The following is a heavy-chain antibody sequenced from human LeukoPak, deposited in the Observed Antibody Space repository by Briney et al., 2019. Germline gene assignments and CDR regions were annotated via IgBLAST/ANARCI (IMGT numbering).Heavy chain of an antibody. CDR2: INLNSGDT. Sequence: ASVKVSCKASGYTFTGYYMRWVRQAPGQGLEWMGGINLNSGDTNYAQKFHGRVTMATDTSISTAYMDVSMRRSDDTVVYYCARGVALEYGDYSPFDYWGQGTLVTVSS. CDR3: ARGVALEYGDYSPFDY. V-gene: IGHV1-2*05. CDR1: GYTFTGYY. J-gene: IGHJ4*02. D-gene: IGHD4-17*01.